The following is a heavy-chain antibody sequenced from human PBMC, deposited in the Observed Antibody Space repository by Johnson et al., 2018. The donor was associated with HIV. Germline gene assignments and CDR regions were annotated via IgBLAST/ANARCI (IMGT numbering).Heavy chain of an antibody. CDR3: AKDQFGIAVALADAFDI. D-gene: IGHD6-19*01. J-gene: IGHJ3*02. CDR2: ISYDGSNK. Sequence: QLVESGGGVVNPGRSLRLSCAASGFTFSSYGMHWVRQAPGKGLEWVAVISYDGSNKYYADSVKGRFTISRDNSKNTLYLQMNSLRAEDTAVYYCAKDQFGIAVALADAFDIWGQGTMVTVSS. CDR1: GFTFSSYG. V-gene: IGHV3-30*18.